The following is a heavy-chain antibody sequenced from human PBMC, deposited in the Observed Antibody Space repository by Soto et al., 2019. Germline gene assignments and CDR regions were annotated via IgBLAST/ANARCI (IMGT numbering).Heavy chain of an antibody. CDR3: ATRDYGDYLDAFDI. V-gene: IGHV1-8*01. CDR1: GYTFTSYD. J-gene: IGHJ3*02. D-gene: IGHD4-17*01. Sequence: QVQLVQSGAEVQKPGASVKVSCKASGYTFTSYDINWVRQATGQGLEWMGWMNPNSGNTGYGQKFQGRVTMTRNTSISTAYMELSSLRSEDTAVYYCATRDYGDYLDAFDIWGQGTMVTVSS. CDR2: MNPNSGNT.